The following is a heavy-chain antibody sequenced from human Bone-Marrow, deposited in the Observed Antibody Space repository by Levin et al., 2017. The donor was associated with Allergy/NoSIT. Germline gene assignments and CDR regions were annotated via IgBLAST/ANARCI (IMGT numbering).Heavy chain of an antibody. V-gene: IGHV2-70*04. CDR1: GFSLATTGVR. CDR2: IDWDDDK. J-gene: IGHJ3*02. Sequence: ASGPTLVKPTETLTLTCTCSGFSLATTGVRVSWLRQPPGKAPEYLGRIDWDDDKFYSTSLKTRLTISKDTSKNQVVLTMINMAPVDTATYYCARSDHDTFDIWGQGTMVTVSS. CDR3: ARSDHDTFDI.